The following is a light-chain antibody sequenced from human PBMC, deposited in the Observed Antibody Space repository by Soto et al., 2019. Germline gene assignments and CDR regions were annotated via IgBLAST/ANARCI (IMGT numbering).Light chain of an antibody. J-gene: IGKJ1*01. CDR2: RAS. CDR1: QSISSW. Sequence: DIQMTQSPSTLSTSVGDRVTISCRASQSISSWLAWYQQKPGEAPNLLIYRASSLQSGVPSRFSGSGSGTEFTLTISSLQPDDFATYYCQQYSRYSWTFGQGTKVEF. CDR3: QQYSRYSWT. V-gene: IGKV1-5*03.